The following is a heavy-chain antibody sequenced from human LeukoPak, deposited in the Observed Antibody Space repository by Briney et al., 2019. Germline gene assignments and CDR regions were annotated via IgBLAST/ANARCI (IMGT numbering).Heavy chain of an antibody. CDR2: IIPIFGTA. CDR1: GGTFSSYA. V-gene: IGHV1-69*05. J-gene: IGHJ4*02. CDR3: ARALQRPGIAAAGPKGAFDY. Sequence: ASVKVSCKASGGTFSSYAISWVRQAPGQGLEWMGGIIPIFGTANYAQKFQGRVTITTDESTSTAYMELSSLRSEDTAVYYCARALQRPGIAAAGPKGAFDYWGQGTLVTVSS. D-gene: IGHD6-13*01.